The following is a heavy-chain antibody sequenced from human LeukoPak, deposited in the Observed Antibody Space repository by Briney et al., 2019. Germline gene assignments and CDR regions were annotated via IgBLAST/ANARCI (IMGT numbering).Heavy chain of an antibody. CDR2: IYTSGST. V-gene: IGHV4-61*09. CDR3: ARKEVRRIFGVITGGAFDI. D-gene: IGHD3-3*01. J-gene: IGHJ3*02. Sequence: PSETLSLTCTVSGGSISSGSYYWNWIRQPAGKGLEWIGHIYTSGSTNYNPSLKSRVTISVDTSKNQFSLKLSSVTAADTAVYYCARKEVRRIFGVITGGAFDIWGQGTMVTVSS. CDR1: GGSISSGSYY.